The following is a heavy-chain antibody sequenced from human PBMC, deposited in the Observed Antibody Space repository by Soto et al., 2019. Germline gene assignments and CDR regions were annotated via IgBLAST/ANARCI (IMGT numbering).Heavy chain of an antibody. CDR3: ARVARDYSNYDWFDP. J-gene: IGHJ5*02. CDR2: IIPIFGTA. D-gene: IGHD4-4*01. V-gene: IGHV1-69*13. CDR1: GGTFSSYA. Sequence: SVKVSCKASGGTFSSYAISWVRQAPGQGLEWMGGIIPIFGTANYAQKFQGRVTITADESTSTAYVVLSSLRSEDTAVYYCARVARDYSNYDWFDPWGQGTLVTVSS.